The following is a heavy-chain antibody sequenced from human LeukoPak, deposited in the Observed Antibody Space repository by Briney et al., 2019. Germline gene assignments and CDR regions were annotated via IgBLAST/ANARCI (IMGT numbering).Heavy chain of an antibody. CDR3: ARNTPHFDF. D-gene: IGHD1/OR15-1a*01. J-gene: IGHJ4*01. CDR1: GFILNSYS. V-gene: IGHV3-48*04. Sequence: GGSLRLSCAGSGFILNSYSMNWVRQAPGKGLEWISYITSNSNTIYYAGSVKGRFTISRDNANNSLYLQMDSLKVDDTAVYYCARNTPHFDFWGHGTLVTVSS. CDR2: ITSNSNTI.